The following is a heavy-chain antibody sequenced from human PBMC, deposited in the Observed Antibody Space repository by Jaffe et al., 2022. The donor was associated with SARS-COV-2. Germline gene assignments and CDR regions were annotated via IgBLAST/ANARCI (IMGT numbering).Heavy chain of an antibody. D-gene: IGHD1-26*01. Sequence: QVQLVQSGAEVKKPGASVKVSCKASGYTFTSYYMHWVRQAPGQGLEWMGIINPSGGSTSYAQKFQGRVTMTRDTSTSTVYMELSSLRSEDTAVYYCAREVTGELLTVRPAYYFDYWGQGTLVTVSS. CDR1: GYTFTSYY. CDR2: INPSGGST. J-gene: IGHJ4*02. V-gene: IGHV1-46*01. CDR3: AREVTGELLTVRPAYYFDY.